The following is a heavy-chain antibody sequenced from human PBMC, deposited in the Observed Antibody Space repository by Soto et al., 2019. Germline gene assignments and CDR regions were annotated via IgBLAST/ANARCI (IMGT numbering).Heavy chain of an antibody. CDR2: IYYSGST. CDR3: ARQVPAAIRLGWFDP. CDR1: GGSISSSSYH. Sequence: SETLSLTCTVSGGSISSSSYHWGWIRQPPGKGLEWIGSIYYSGSTYYRPSLKSRVTISVDTSKSQFSLKLSSVTAADTAVYYCARQVPAAIRLGWFDPWGQGTLVTVSS. D-gene: IGHD2-2*02. V-gene: IGHV4-39*01. J-gene: IGHJ5*02.